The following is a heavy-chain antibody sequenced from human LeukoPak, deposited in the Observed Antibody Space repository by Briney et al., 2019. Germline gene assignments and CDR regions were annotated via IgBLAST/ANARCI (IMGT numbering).Heavy chain of an antibody. CDR1: GDTFTSYG. J-gene: IGHJ4*02. CDR3: AREGRGYSYGRTDFDY. Sequence: ASVKVSCKASGDTFTSYGISWVRQAPGQGLEWMGWISAYNGNTNYAQKLQGRVTMTTDTSTSTAYMELRSLRSDDTAVYYCAREGRGYSYGRTDFDYWGQGTLVTVSS. D-gene: IGHD5-18*01. V-gene: IGHV1-18*01. CDR2: ISAYNGNT.